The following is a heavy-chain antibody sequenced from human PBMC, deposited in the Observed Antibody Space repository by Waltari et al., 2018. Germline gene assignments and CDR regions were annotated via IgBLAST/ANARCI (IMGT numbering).Heavy chain of an antibody. D-gene: IGHD2-21*02. J-gene: IGHJ4*02. Sequence: VPLVESGGGLIQPGCSLRLSCVASGLPVSKNYMTWLRQAPGTGLELVSLIYSGGTTYYADSVRGRFTISRDGSKNTVYLQMNSLRAEDTAVYFCARNQVETALGYWGQGTLVTVSS. CDR3: ARNQVETALGY. CDR1: GLPVSKNY. CDR2: IYSGGTT. V-gene: IGHV3-53*01.